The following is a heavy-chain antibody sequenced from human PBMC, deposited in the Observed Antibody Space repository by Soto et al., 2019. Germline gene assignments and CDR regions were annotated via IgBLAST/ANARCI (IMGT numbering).Heavy chain of an antibody. CDR3: AKASADRYGDYGFDY. J-gene: IGHJ4*02. CDR2: ISASGISQ. Sequence: GGSLRLSCAASGFTFTSYAMGWVRQAPGKGLEWVSAISASGISQFYADSVKGRFTISRDNSKNTLYLQMNSLRAEDTAVYYCAKASADRYGDYGFDYWGQGTLVTVSS. V-gene: IGHV3-23*01. D-gene: IGHD4-17*01. CDR1: GFTFTSYA.